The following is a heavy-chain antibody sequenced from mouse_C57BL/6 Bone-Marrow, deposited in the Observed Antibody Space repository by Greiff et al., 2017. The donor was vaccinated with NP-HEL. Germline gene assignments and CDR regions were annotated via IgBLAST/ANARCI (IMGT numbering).Heavy chain of an antibody. J-gene: IGHJ3*01. CDR3: ASPYDYDVAWFAY. V-gene: IGHV5-6*01. D-gene: IGHD2-4*01. Sequence: EVQVVESGGDLVKPGGSLKLSCAASGFTFSSYGMSWVRQTPDKRLEWVATISSGGSYTYYPDSVKGRFTISRDNAKNTLYLQMSSLKSEDTAMYYCASPYDYDVAWFAYLGQGTLVTVSA. CDR1: GFTFSSYG. CDR2: ISSGGSYT.